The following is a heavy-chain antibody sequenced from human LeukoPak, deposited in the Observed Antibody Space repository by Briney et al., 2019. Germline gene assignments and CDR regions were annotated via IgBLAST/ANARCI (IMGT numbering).Heavy chain of an antibody. J-gene: IGHJ4*02. CDR1: GFTFSSYA. CDR2: ISGSGGST. Sequence: QSGGSLRLSCAASGFTFSSYAMSWVRQAPGKGLEWVSAISGSGGSTYYADSVKGRFTISRDNSKNTLYLQMNSLRAEDTAVYYCAKAQHPANKWELPSTPVGWGQGTLVTVSS. D-gene: IGHD1-26*01. CDR3: AKAQHPANKWELPSTPVG. V-gene: IGHV3-23*01.